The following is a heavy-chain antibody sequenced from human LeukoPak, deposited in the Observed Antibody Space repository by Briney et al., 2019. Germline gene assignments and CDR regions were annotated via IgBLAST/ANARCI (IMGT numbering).Heavy chain of an antibody. CDR3: ARSGPHDAFDI. CDR1: GFTVSSNY. D-gene: IGHD2-15*01. V-gene: IGHV3-53*01. CDR2: IYSGGST. J-gene: IGHJ3*02. Sequence: PGGSLRLSCAASGFTVSSNYMSWVRQAPGKGLEWVSVIYSGGSTYYADSVKGRFTISRDNAKNSLYLQMNSLRAEDTAVYYCARSGPHDAFDIWGQGTMVTVSS.